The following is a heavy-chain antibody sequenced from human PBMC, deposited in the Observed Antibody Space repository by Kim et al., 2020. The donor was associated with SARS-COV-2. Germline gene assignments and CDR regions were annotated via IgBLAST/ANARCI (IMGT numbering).Heavy chain of an antibody. CDR3: AKHQTPIVVGTASLDY. Sequence: SVKCRFTISRANTKNPLYLQMNSLRTEDTALYYCAKHQTPIVVGTASLDYWGQGTLVTVSS. D-gene: IGHD2-21*02. V-gene: IGHV3-43*01. J-gene: IGHJ4*02.